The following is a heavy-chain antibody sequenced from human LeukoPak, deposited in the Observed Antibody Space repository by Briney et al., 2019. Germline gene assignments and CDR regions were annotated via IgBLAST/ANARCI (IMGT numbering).Heavy chain of an antibody. D-gene: IGHD6-6*01. V-gene: IGHV3-23*01. J-gene: IGHJ3*02. CDR1: GFTFSSYA. CDR3: ARGQLGAFDI. CDR2: ISGSGGST. Sequence: GGSLRLSCAASGFTFSSYAMSWVRQAPGKGLEWVSAISGSGGSTYYADSVKGRFTISRDNAKNSLYLQVNSLRAEDTAVYYCARGQLGAFDIWGQGTMVTVSS.